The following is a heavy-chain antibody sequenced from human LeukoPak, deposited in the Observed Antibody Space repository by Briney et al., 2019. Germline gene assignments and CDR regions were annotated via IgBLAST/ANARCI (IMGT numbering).Heavy chain of an antibody. CDR2: ISGSGGST. CDR1: GFTFSSYA. Sequence: GGSLRLSCAASGFTFSSYAMSWVRQAPGKGLEWVSAISGSGGSTYYADSVKGRFTISRDNSKNTLYLQMNSLRAEDTAVYYCAKELVTGTTNLHPYFDYWGQGTLVTVSS. V-gene: IGHV3-23*01. D-gene: IGHD1-7*01. CDR3: AKELVTGTTNLHPYFDY. J-gene: IGHJ4*02.